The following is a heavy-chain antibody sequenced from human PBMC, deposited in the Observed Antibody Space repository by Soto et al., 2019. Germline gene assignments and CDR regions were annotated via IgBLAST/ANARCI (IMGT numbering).Heavy chain of an antibody. Sequence: ASVKVSCKASGYTFTSYDINWVRQATGQGLEWMGWMNPNSGNTGYAQKFQGRVTMTRNTSISTAYMELSSLRSEDTAVYYCARGQYDFWSGYYEFDPWGQGTLVTVSS. CDR1: GYTFTSYD. CDR3: ARGQYDFWSGYYEFDP. CDR2: MNPNSGNT. V-gene: IGHV1-8*01. J-gene: IGHJ5*02. D-gene: IGHD3-3*01.